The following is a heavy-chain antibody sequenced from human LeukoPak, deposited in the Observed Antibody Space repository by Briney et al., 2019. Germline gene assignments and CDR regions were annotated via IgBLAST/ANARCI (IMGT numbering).Heavy chain of an antibody. D-gene: IGHD5-18*01. CDR3: AKDGGYSYGLPIDY. V-gene: IGHV3-21*01. J-gene: IGHJ4*02. CDR1: GFTFNKYT. Sequence: GGSLRLSCAASGFTFNKYTMNWVRQAPGKGLEWVSAISGGDDSTYYADSVKGRFTISRDNAKNSLYLQMNSLRAEDTAVYYCAKDGGYSYGLPIDYWGQGTLVTVSS. CDR2: ISGGDDST.